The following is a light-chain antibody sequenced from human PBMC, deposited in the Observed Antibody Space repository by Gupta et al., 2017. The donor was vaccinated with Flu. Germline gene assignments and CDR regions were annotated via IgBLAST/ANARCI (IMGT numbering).Light chain of an antibody. J-gene: IGLJ2*01. CDR3: QAWDNSTVV. CDR1: NWGEKY. Sequence: SPGKTASITCSGGNWGEKYISWDQQRPGQSPVLGIYQDTKRPSGIPERFSGSNSGNTATLTISGTQTMDEADYYCQAWDNSTVVFGGGTKVTVL. V-gene: IGLV3-1*01. CDR2: QDT.